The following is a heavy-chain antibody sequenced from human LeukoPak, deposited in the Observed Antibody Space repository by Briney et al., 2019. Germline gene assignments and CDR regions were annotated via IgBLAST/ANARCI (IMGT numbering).Heavy chain of an antibody. Sequence: KLQGRVTMTTDTSTSTAYMELRSLRSDDTAVYYCAGIGSGAHSGYDYFDYWGQGTLVTVSS. J-gene: IGHJ4*02. D-gene: IGHD5-12*01. V-gene: IGHV1-18*01. CDR3: AGIGSGAHSGYDYFDY.